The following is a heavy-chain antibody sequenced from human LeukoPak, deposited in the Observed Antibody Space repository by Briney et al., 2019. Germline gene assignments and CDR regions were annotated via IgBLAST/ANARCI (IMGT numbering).Heavy chain of an antibody. D-gene: IGHD6-13*01. J-gene: IGHJ6*02. V-gene: IGHV1-2*02. CDR2: INPNSGGT. CDR1: GYTFTGYY. Sequence: GASVKVSCKASGYTFTGYYMHWVRQAPGQGLEWMGWINPNSGGTNYAQKFQGRVTMTTDTSTSTAYMELRSLRSDDTAVYYCARTAAAGNYGMDVWGQGTTVTVSS. CDR3: ARTAAAGNYGMDV.